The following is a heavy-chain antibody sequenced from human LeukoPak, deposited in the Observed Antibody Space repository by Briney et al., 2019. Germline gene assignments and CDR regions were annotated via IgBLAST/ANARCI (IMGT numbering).Heavy chain of an antibody. D-gene: IGHD2-21*01. CDR2: IYYSGST. CDR3: ARDVMGLDV. V-gene: IGHV4-59*01. CDR1: GGSISSYY. J-gene: IGHJ6*02. Sequence: SETLSLTCTVSGGSISSYYWSWIRQPPGKGLEWIGYIYYSGSTNYNPSLKSRVTISVDTSKNQFSLKLSSVTAADTAVYYCARDVMGLDVWGQGTTVTVSS.